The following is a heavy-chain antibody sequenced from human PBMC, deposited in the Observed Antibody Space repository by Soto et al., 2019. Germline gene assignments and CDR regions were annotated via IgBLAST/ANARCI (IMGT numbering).Heavy chain of an antibody. CDR2: IYSGGVT. V-gene: IGHV3-66*01. Sequence: EVQLVESGGGLVQPGGSLRLSCAASGFTVSNNYMCWVRQAPGEGLEWVSLIYSGGVTHYADSVRGRFTISRDNSRNTLYLQMNSLRVDYTAVYYCAKSGSTVPTSLGYWGQGTMVTVSS. D-gene: IGHD4-17*01. J-gene: IGHJ4*02. CDR1: GFTVSNNY. CDR3: AKSGSTVPTSLGY.